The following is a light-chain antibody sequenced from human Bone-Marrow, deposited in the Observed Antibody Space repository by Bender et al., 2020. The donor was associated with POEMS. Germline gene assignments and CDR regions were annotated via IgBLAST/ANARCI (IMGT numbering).Light chain of an antibody. CDR3: QSFDTSLSGWV. CDR1: SSDVGGYRF. V-gene: IGLV2-14*01. J-gene: IGLJ3*02. CDR2: EVN. Sequence: QSVLTQPPSVSGSPGQSITISCTGASSDVGGYRFVSWYQCHPGKSPKLILYEVNNRPSGVSNRFSGSKSCNTASLTISGLQAEDEADYYCQSFDTSLSGWVFGAGTKLTV.